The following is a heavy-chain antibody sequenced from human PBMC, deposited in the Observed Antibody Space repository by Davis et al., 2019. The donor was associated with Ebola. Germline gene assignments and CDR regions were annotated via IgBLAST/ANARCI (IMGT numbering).Heavy chain of an antibody. D-gene: IGHD4-23*01. Sequence: MPSETLSLTCAVYGGSFSNYYWSWIRQPPGTGLEWIGEINHSGSTNYNPSLKSRVTISVDTSKNQFSLKLSSVTAADTAVYYCARRGNSGTLRFWGQGTLVTVSS. J-gene: IGHJ4*02. V-gene: IGHV4-34*01. CDR1: GGSFSNYY. CDR3: ARRGNSGTLRF. CDR2: INHSGST.